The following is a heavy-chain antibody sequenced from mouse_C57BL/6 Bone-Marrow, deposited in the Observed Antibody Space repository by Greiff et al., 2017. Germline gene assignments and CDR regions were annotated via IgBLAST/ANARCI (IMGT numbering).Heavy chain of an antibody. Sequence: QVHVKQSGAELVRPGTSVKMSCKASGYTFTNYWIGWAKQRPGHGLEWIGDIYPGGGYTNYNEKFKGKATLTADNSSSTAYMQFSSLTSEDSAIYYCARSGHSTLYGMDYWGQGTSVTVSS. D-gene: IGHD2-5*01. CDR1: GYTFTNYW. CDR3: ARSGHSTLYGMDY. CDR2: IYPGGGYT. J-gene: IGHJ4*01. V-gene: IGHV1-63*01.